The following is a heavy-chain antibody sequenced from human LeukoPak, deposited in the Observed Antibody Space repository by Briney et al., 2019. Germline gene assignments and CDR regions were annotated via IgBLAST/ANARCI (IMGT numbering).Heavy chain of an antibody. V-gene: IGHV3-23*01. CDR1: GFTFSSYA. CDR2: ISGSGGST. Sequence: PGGSLRLSCAASGFTFSSYAMSWVRQAPGKGLEWVSAISGSGGSTYYADSVKGRFTISRDNSKNTLYLQMNSLRAEGTGVYYCAKDLFPLAYCCGDCYSRFDYWGQGTLVTVSS. J-gene: IGHJ4*02. CDR3: AKDLFPLAYCCGDCYSRFDY. D-gene: IGHD2-21*02.